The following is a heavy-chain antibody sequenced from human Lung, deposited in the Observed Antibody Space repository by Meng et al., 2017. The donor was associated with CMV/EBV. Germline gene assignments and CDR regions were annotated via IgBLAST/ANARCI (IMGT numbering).Heavy chain of an antibody. Sequence: SVXVSXXASGYTFTGYYLYWVRQAPGQGLEWMGWINPNNGGTNYAQRFQGRVTMTRDTSITTVYMELSRLTSDDTAVYYCARKTDTGGWNFHHWGQGTRVTVAS. CDR1: GYTFTGYY. CDR3: ARKTDTGGWNFHH. J-gene: IGHJ1*01. CDR2: INPNNGGT. V-gene: IGHV1-2*02. D-gene: IGHD3-16*01.